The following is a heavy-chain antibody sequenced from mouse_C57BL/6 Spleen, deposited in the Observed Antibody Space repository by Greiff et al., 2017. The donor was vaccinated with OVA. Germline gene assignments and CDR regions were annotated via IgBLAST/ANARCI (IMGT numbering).Heavy chain of an antibody. J-gene: IGHJ3*01. Sequence: VHVKQSGPELVKPGASVKISCKASGYSFTDYNMNWVKQSNGKSLEWIGVINPNYGTTSYNQKFKGKATLTVDQSSSTAYMQLNSLTSEDSAVYYCARGVITTVVEGPFAYWGQGTLVTVSA. D-gene: IGHD1-1*01. CDR1: GYSFTDYN. CDR2: INPNYGTT. V-gene: IGHV1-39*01. CDR3: ARGVITTVVEGPFAY.